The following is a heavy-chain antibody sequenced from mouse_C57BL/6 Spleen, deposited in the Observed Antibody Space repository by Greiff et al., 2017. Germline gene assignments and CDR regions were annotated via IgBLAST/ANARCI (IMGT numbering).Heavy chain of an antibody. CDR1: GYTFTSYW. CDR2: IDPSDSYT. D-gene: IGHD4-1*01. Sequence: QVQLQQPGAELVKPGASVKLSCKASGYTFTSYWMQWVKQRPGQGLEWIGEIDPSDSYTNYNQKFKGKATLTVDTSSSTAYMQLSSLTSEDSAVYYCARRTKDWDRYFDVWGTGTTVTVSS. CDR3: ARRTKDWDRYFDV. J-gene: IGHJ1*03. V-gene: IGHV1-50*01.